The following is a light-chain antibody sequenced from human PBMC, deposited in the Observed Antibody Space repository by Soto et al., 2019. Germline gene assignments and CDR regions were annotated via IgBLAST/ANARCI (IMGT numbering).Light chain of an antibody. V-gene: IGKV3-20*01. CDR3: QQYGSSPRT. CDR2: GAS. CDR1: QSVDSTY. J-gene: IGKJ1*01. Sequence: EIVLTQSPGTLSLSPVERATLSCRASQSVDSTYLAWYQQKPDQSPRLLIYGASSRATGIPDRFSGSGSGTDFTLTISRLEPEDFAVYYCQQYGSSPRTFGQGTKVDIK.